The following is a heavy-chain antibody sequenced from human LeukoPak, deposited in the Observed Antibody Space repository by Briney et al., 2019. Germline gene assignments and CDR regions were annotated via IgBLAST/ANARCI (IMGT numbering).Heavy chain of an antibody. V-gene: IGHV5-51*01. J-gene: IGHJ4*02. D-gene: IGHD5-18*01. CDR1: GYSFTSYW. CDR2: IYPGDSDT. CDR3: AMSQLWLIFDY. Sequence: GESLQISCQGSGYSFTSYWIGWVRQMPGKGLEWMGIIYPGDSDTRYSPSFQGQVTISADKSISTAYLQWSSLKASDTAMYYCAMSQLWLIFDYWGQGTLVTVSS.